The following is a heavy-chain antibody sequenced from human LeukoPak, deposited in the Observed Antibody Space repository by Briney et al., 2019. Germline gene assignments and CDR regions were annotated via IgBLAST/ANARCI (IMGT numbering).Heavy chain of an antibody. CDR2: ISYDGSNK. D-gene: IGHD3-10*01. CDR3: AKDPLGVRRVIHPPHYFDY. J-gene: IGHJ4*02. CDR1: GFTFSSYG. Sequence: GGSLRLSCAASGFTFSSYGMHWVRQAPGKGLEWVAVISYDGSNKYYADSVKGRFTISRDNSKNTLYLQMNSLRAEDTAVYYCAKDPLGVRRVIHPPHYFDYWGQGTLVTVSS. V-gene: IGHV3-30*18.